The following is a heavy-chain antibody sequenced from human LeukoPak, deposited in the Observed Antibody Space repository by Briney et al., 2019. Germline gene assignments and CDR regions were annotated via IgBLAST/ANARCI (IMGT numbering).Heavy chain of an antibody. CDR1: GFTFSSYG. CDR2: IRYDGSNK. Sequence: GGSLRLSCAASGFTFSSYGMHWVRQAPGKGLEWVAFIRYDGSNKYYADSVKGRFTISRDKSKNTLYLQMNSPRAEDTAVYYCAKDRRDFWSGYVLHYFDYWGQGTLVTVSS. V-gene: IGHV3-30*02. D-gene: IGHD3-3*01. CDR3: AKDRRDFWSGYVLHYFDY. J-gene: IGHJ4*02.